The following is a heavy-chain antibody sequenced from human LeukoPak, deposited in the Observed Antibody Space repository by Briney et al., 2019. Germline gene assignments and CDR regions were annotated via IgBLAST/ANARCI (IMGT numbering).Heavy chain of an antibody. CDR1: GFTFSSYS. J-gene: IGHJ4*02. CDR2: ISSSSSYI. D-gene: IGHD2-2*01. Sequence: GGSLRLSCAASGFTFSSYSMNWVRQAPGKGLEWVSSISSSSSYIYYADSVKGRFTISRDNAKNSLYLQMNSLRAEDTAVYYCARASRYCSSTSCPDFDYWGQGTLVTVSS. V-gene: IGHV3-21*01. CDR3: ARASRYCSSTSCPDFDY.